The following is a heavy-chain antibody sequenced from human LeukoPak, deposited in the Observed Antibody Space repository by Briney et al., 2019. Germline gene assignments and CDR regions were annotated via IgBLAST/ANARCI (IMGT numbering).Heavy chain of an antibody. J-gene: IGHJ4*02. D-gene: IGHD6-19*01. Sequence: SLRLSCAASGFTFEDYAMHWVRQLPGKGLEWVSGISWNSGTIDYLESVKGRFTISRDNAKNALYLQMNSLRPEDTALYYCVKDMTVAALAWEFDYWGQGTRVTVSS. V-gene: IGHV3-9*01. CDR1: GFTFEDYA. CDR2: ISWNSGTI. CDR3: VKDMTVAALAWEFDY.